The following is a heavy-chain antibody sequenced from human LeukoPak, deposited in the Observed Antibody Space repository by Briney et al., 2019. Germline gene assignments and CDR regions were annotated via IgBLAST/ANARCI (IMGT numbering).Heavy chain of an antibody. J-gene: IGHJ4*02. V-gene: IGHV4-38-2*01. CDR3: ARGRRKYYYDSSDYYGY. CDR2: IYHSGST. D-gene: IGHD3-22*01. Sequence: SETLSLTCAVSGYSISSGYYWGWIRQPPGKGLEWIGSIYHSGSTYYNPSLKSRVTISVDTSKNQFSLKLSSVTAADTAVYYCARGRRKYYYDSSDYYGYWGQGTLVTVSS. CDR1: GYSISSGYY.